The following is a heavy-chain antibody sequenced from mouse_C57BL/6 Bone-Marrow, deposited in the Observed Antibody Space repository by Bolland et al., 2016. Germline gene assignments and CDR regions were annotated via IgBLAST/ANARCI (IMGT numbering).Heavy chain of an antibody. J-gene: IGHJ3*01. CDR3: ARDLRAMDY. Sequence: YNEKFKGKATLTADKSSSTAYMELRSLTSEDSAVYFCARDLRAMDYWGQGTLV. D-gene: IGHD3-1*01. V-gene: IGHV1-81*01.